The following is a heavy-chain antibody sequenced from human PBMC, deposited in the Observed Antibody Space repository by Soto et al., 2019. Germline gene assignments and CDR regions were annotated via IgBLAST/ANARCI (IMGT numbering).Heavy chain of an antibody. Sequence: GGSLRLSCAASGFTFSNAWMSWVRQAPGKGLEWVGRIKSKTDGGTTDYAAPVKGRFTISRDDSKNTLYLQMNSLKASDTAMYYCARHAPTYYDFWSGYYPSRRDYYYYGMDVWGQGTTVTVAS. V-gene: IGHV3-15*01. CDR2: IKSKTDGGTT. CDR3: ARHAPTYYDFWSGYYPSRRDYYYYGMDV. D-gene: IGHD3-3*01. J-gene: IGHJ6*02. CDR1: GFTFSNAW.